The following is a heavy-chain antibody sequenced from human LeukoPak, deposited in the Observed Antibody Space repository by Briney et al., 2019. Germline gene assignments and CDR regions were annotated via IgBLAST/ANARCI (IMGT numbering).Heavy chain of an antibody. CDR2: MNPNSGNT. V-gene: IGHV1-8*03. CDR3: ARAPLYGSGSRNNWFDP. Sequence: ASVKVSCKASGYTFTSYDINWVRQATGQGLEWMGWMNPNSGNTGYAQKFQGRVTITRNTSISTAYMELSRLRSEDTAVYYCARAPLYGSGSRNNWFDPWGQGTLVTVSS. D-gene: IGHD3-10*01. CDR1: GYTFTSYD. J-gene: IGHJ5*02.